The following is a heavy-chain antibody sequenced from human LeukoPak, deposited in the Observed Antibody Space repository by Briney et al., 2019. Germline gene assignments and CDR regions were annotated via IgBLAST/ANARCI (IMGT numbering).Heavy chain of an antibody. CDR1: GGSISSYY. CDR2: IYTSGST. J-gene: IGHJ4*02. D-gene: IGHD6-13*01. Sequence: SGTLSLTCTVSGGSISSYYWSWIRQPAGKGLEWIGRIYTSGSTNYNPSRTSGVTMSVYTCKRQFSLMLSSVTAAGTGLCFRAPLAAAGTRGVQPLDYWPQGTRVSVSS. V-gene: IGHV4-4*07. CDR3: APLAAAGTRGVQPLDY.